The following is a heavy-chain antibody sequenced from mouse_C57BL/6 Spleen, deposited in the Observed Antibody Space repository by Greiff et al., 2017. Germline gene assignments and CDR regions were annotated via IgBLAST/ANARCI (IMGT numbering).Heavy chain of an antibody. CDR2: ISYDGSN. CDR1: GYSITSGYY. CDR3: ARAFWFDV. J-gene: IGHJ1*03. Sequence: EVKLMESGPGLVKPSQSLSLTCSVTGYSITSGYYWNWIRQFPGNKLEWMGYISYDGSNNYNPSLKNRISITRDTSKNQFFLKLNSVTTEDTATYYCARAFWFDVWGTGTTVTVSS. V-gene: IGHV3-6*01.